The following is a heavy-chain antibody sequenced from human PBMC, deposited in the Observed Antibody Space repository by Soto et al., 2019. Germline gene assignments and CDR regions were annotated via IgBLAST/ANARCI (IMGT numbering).Heavy chain of an antibody. CDR2: ISAYNGNT. J-gene: IGHJ5*02. CDR3: ARGDSSSGLDP. Sequence: QVPVVQSGTEVKKPGASVKVSCQASGYTFTNYGISWVRQAPGQGLEWMGWISAYNGNTNYAQIFQGRVTLTTDTSTTTAYMELRSLRSDDTAVYYCARGDSSSGLDPWGQGTLVTVSS. V-gene: IGHV1-18*01. D-gene: IGHD6-6*01. CDR1: GYTFTNYG.